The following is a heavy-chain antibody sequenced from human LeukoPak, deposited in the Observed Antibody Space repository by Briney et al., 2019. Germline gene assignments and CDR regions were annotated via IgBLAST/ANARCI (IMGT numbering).Heavy chain of an antibody. CDR3: ARRSSGWYQVY. CDR1: GYCFTSYW. J-gene: IGHJ4*02. CDR2: IYPGDSDT. Sequence: GESLKISCKGSGYCFTSYWIGWVRQMPGKDLEWMGIIYPGDSDTRYSPSFQGQVTISADKSTSTAYLQWSSLKASDTAMYYCARRSSGWYQVYWGQGTLVTVSS. D-gene: IGHD6-19*01. V-gene: IGHV5-51*01.